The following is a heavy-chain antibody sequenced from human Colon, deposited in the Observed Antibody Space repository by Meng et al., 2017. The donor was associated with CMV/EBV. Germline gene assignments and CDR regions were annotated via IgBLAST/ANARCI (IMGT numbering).Heavy chain of an antibody. D-gene: IGHD3-10*01. Sequence: GGSLRLSCAASGFTFSPHNFNWVRQAPGKGLEWVSYISGSGDTVYYADSVKGRFTVTRDNAKNSLYLHMTSLRAADTAVYYCAREVGVTVFGCLIRGLAVWGQGTTVTVSS. CDR3: AREVGVTVFGCLIRGLAV. CDR1: GFTFSPHN. J-gene: IGHJ6*02. V-gene: IGHV3-48*04. CDR2: ISGSGDTV.